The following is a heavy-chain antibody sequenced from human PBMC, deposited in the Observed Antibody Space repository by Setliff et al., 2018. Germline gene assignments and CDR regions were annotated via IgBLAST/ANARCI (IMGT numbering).Heavy chain of an antibody. CDR2: INHSGST. Sequence: PSETLSLTCAVYGGSFSGYYWSWIRQPPGKGLEWIGEINHSGSTNYNPSLKSRFTISVDTSKNQFSLKLSSVTAADTAVYYCARAHWGDYDYWGQGTLVTVSS. V-gene: IGHV4-34*01. J-gene: IGHJ4*02. D-gene: IGHD4-17*01. CDR1: GGSFSGYY. CDR3: ARAHWGDYDY.